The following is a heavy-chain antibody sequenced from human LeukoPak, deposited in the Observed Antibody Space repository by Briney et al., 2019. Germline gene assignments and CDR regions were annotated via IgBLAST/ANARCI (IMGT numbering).Heavy chain of an antibody. Sequence: TSETLSLTCTVSGGSISSGSYYWSWIRQPAGKGLEWIGSIYYSGSTYYNPSLKSRVTISVDTSKNQFSLKLSSVTAADTAVYYCARHVTSSRFLEWLLSKGFDYWGQGTLVTVSS. CDR3: ARHVTSSRFLEWLLSKGFDY. D-gene: IGHD3-3*01. CDR1: GGSISSGSYY. V-gene: IGHV4-39*01. J-gene: IGHJ4*02. CDR2: IYYSGST.